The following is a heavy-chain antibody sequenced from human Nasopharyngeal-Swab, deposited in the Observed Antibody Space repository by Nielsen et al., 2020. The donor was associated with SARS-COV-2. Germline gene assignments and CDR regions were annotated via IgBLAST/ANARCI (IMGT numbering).Heavy chain of an antibody. Sequence: GGSLRLSCVPSGFTFSTYGMHWVRQAPGKGLEWVAVIWFDGTNTYYSDSVKGRFTISRDDSKNTLYLQMNSLRAEDTAVYYCARDQNYGDYAMDLWGRGTTVTVSS. CDR1: GFTFSTYG. CDR3: ARDQNYGDYAMDL. CDR2: IWFDGTNT. D-gene: IGHD4-17*01. V-gene: IGHV3-33*01. J-gene: IGHJ6*04.